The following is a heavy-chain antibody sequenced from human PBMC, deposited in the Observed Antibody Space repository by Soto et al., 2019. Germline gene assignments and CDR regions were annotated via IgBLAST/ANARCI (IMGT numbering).Heavy chain of an antibody. CDR2: ISGSGSST. CDR3: ARRARTATTNWGAFDV. V-gene: IGHV3-23*01. D-gene: IGHD1-7*01. J-gene: IGHJ3*01. Sequence: GGSLRLSCVASGFTFNKHALAWVRQAPGKGLEWVSAISGSGSSTYDSDSVKGRFTISRDNSNNTLYLQMNSLRADDAAVYYCARRARTATTNWGAFDVWGQGTMVTVSS. CDR1: GFTFNKHA.